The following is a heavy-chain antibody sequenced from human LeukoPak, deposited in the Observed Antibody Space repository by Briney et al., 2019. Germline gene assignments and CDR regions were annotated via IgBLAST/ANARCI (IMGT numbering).Heavy chain of an antibody. CDR3: ARHPFWGSGAWRVPKYFDY. D-gene: IGHD2/OR15-2a*01. V-gene: IGHV4-38-2*01. CDR2: IYHSGST. Sequence: SETLSLTCAVSDYSISSGYYWGWIRQPPGKGLEWIGNIYHSGSTYYNPSLESRVTISVDTSKNQFSLKLTSVTAADTAVYYCARHPFWGSGAWRVPKYFDYWGQGTLVTVSS. J-gene: IGHJ4*02. CDR1: DYSISSGYY.